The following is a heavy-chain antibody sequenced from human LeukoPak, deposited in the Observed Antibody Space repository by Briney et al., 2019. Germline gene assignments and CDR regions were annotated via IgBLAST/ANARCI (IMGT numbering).Heavy chain of an antibody. V-gene: IGHV1-8*01. Sequence: ASVKVSCRASGYTLTTHDINWVRQATGQGLEWMGWMSPNSGDTGYAQKFQGRVTMTSDSSISTAFMELSSLRSEDTAIYYCVRTPPNWGFDYWGQGTLVTVSS. CDR1: GYTLTTHD. D-gene: IGHD7-27*01. J-gene: IGHJ4*02. CDR3: VRTPPNWGFDY. CDR2: MSPNSGDT.